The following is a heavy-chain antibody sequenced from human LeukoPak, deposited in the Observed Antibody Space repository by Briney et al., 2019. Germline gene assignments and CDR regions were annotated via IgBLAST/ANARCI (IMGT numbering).Heavy chain of an antibody. CDR3: AKDREAAAAPLNWFDP. D-gene: IGHD6-13*01. Sequence: GGSLRLSCAASGFTVSSNYMSWVRQAPGKGLEWVSTIGGSGVNTYYADSVKGRFTISRDNSKNTLHLQMNSLRAEDTAVYYCAKDREAAAAPLNWFDPWGQGTLVAVSS. J-gene: IGHJ5*02. CDR2: IGGSGVNT. CDR1: GFTVSSNY. V-gene: IGHV3-23*01.